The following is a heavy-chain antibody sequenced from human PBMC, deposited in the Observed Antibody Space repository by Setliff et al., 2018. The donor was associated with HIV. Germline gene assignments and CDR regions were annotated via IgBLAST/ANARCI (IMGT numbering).Heavy chain of an antibody. V-gene: IGHV4-4*07. D-gene: IGHD6-13*01. CDR1: DSGTYY. CDR2: VSSRGDT. CDR3: ARDKTAVPRDVDAFDI. Sequence: PSETLSLTCTVSDSGTYYWSWIRQPAGKGLEWIGRVSSRGDTNYNPPLKSRVTMSVDTSKNQFSLKLTSVTASDTAVYYCARDKTAVPRDVDAFDIWGQGTMVTVSS. J-gene: IGHJ3*02.